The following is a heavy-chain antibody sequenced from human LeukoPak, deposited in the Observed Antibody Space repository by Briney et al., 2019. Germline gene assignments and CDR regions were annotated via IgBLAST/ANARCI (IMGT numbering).Heavy chain of an antibody. CDR3: AREPSTIWKWFDP. D-gene: IGHD3-9*01. Sequence: SETLSLTCTVSGGSISSYYWSWIRQPPGKGLEWIGYIYYSGSTNYNPSLKSRVTISVDTSKNQFSLKLSSVTAADTAVYYCAREPSTIWKWFDPWGQGTLVTVSS. CDR2: IYYSGST. CDR1: GGSISSYY. J-gene: IGHJ5*02. V-gene: IGHV4-59*01.